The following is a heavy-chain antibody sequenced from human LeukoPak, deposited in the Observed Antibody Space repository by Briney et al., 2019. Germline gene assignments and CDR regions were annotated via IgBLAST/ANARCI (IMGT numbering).Heavy chain of an antibody. V-gene: IGHV1-8*01. J-gene: IGHJ6*02. D-gene: IGHD3-16*01. CDR1: GNTLISYY. CDR3: ARGSLRLGELLYYYYGMDV. Sequence: ASVKVSCKASGNTLISYYIHWVRQATGQGLEWMGWMNPNSGNTGYAQKFQGRVTMTRNTSISTAYMELSSLRSEDTAVYYCARGSLRLGELLYYYYGMDVWGQGTTVTVSS. CDR2: MNPNSGNT.